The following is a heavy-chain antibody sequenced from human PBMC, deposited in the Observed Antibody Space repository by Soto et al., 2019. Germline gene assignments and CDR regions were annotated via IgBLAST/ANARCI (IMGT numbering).Heavy chain of an antibody. V-gene: IGHV3-7*01. D-gene: IGHD6-19*01. CDR3: ARERIAVAGESITFDP. CDR2: IKQDGSEK. Sequence: RCILQAQGKGLEWVANIKQDGSEKYYVDSVKGRFTISRDNAKNSLYLQMNSLRAEDTAVYYCARERIAVAGESITFDPWGQGTLVTVSS. J-gene: IGHJ5*02.